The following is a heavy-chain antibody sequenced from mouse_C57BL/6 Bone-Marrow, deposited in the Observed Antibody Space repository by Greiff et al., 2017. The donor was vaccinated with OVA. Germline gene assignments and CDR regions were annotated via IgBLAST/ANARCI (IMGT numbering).Heavy chain of an antibody. V-gene: IGHV5-4*01. J-gene: IGHJ2*01. D-gene: IGHD4-1*01. CDR1: GFTFSSYA. Sequence: EVKLVESGGGLVKPGGSLKLSCAASGFTFSSYAMSWVRQTPEKRLEWVATISDGGSYTYYPDNVKGRFTISRDNAKNNLYLQMSHLKSEDTAMYYCARDFGLGRGYFDYWGQGTTLTVSS. CDR2: ISDGGSYT. CDR3: ARDFGLGRGYFDY.